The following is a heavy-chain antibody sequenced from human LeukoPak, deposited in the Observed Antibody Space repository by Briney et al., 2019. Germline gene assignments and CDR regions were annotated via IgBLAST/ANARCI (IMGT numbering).Heavy chain of an antibody. CDR1: GFTFSTYW. V-gene: IGHV3-7*03. CDR3: VRDVVN. J-gene: IGHJ4*02. D-gene: IGHD3-22*01. CDR2: INQDGSET. Sequence: GGSLRLSCAASGFTFSTYWMSWVRQAPGKGLEWVASINQDGSETFYVDSVKGRFIISRDNAQNSLYLQMNSLKAEDTAFYYCVRDVVNWGRGTLVTVSS.